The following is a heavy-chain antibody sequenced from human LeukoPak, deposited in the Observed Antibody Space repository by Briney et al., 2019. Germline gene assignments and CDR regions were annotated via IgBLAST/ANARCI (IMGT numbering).Heavy chain of an antibody. CDR1: GGSISSGSYY. D-gene: IGHD6-19*01. CDR2: IYTSGST. V-gene: IGHV4-61*02. CDR3: ARDRWGSSGWYFYYYMDV. Sequence: SQTLSLTCTVSGGSISSGSYYWSWIRQPAGKGLEWIGRIYTSGSTNYNPSLKSRVTISVDTSKNQFSLKLSSVTAADTAVYYCARDRWGSSGWYFYYYMDVWGKGTTVTISS. J-gene: IGHJ6*03.